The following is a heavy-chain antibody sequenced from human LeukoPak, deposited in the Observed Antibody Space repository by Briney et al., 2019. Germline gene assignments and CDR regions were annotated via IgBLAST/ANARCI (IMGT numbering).Heavy chain of an antibody. J-gene: IGHJ3*02. V-gene: IGHV4-30-4*08. Sequence: SQTLSLTCTVSGGSISSGDYYWRWIRQPPGKGLEWIGYIYYSGSTYYNPSLKMRVTISVDTYKNQFSLKLRSVTAADTAVYYCARVGAKEGLDAFDIWGQGTMVTVSS. CDR2: IYYSGST. CDR1: GGSISSGDYY. D-gene: IGHD1-26*01. CDR3: ARVGAKEGLDAFDI.